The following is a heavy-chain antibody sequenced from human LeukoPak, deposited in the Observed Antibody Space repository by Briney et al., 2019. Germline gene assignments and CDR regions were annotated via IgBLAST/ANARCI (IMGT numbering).Heavy chain of an antibody. CDR2: IKHDGSEK. CDR1: GFTFNTYW. V-gene: IGHV3-7*03. Sequence: GGSLRLSCAASGFTFNTYWMTWVRQAPGKGLEWVANIKHDGSEKNYADSVKGRFTISRDNAKNSLYLQMNSLRAEDTAVYYCARGWGYYDSSGLGGYMDVWGKGTTVTISS. CDR3: ARGWGYYDSSGLGGYMDV. D-gene: IGHD3-22*01. J-gene: IGHJ6*03.